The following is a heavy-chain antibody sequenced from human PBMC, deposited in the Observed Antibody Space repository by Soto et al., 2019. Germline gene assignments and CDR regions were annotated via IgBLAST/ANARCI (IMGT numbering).Heavy chain of an antibody. J-gene: IGHJ3*01. CDR1: GFSLSSIGVG. D-gene: IGHD2-2*01. CDR2: LYWDEDK. V-gene: IGHV2-5*02. CDR3: AHAIVVVPTAHDAFDV. Sequence: QITLKESGPTLVKPTQTLTLTCTFSGFSLSSIGVGVGWIRQPPGKALEWLGILYWDEDKHYNPSLQSKISIPKDSSQDQVVLSLTNMEPVDTATYYCAHAIVVVPTAHDAFDVWGQGTMVTVSS.